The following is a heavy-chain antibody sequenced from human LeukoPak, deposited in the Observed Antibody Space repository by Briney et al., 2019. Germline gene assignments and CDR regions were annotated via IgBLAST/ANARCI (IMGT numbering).Heavy chain of an antibody. Sequence: PGGSLRLSCAASGFTFSSYSMTWVRQAPGKGLEWVSYISSSSGTIYYADSVKGRFTISRDSAKNSLYLQMNSLRAEDTAVYYCARTYYDSSGYYDEYFQHWGQGTLVTVSS. CDR3: ARTYYDSSGYYDEYFQH. CDR1: GFTFSSYS. J-gene: IGHJ1*01. CDR2: ISSSSGTI. V-gene: IGHV3-48*01. D-gene: IGHD3-22*01.